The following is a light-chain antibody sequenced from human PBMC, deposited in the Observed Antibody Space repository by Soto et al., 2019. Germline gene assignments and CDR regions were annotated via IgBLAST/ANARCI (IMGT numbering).Light chain of an antibody. V-gene: IGKV3-20*01. J-gene: IGKJ1*01. CDR3: EQYGSPTWT. Sequence: EIVLTQSPGTLSLSPGERATLSCRASQSVSSSYLAWYQQKPGQAPRLLIYGPSGRATGIPDRFSGSGSGTDFTLTISRLEPEDFAVYYCEQYGSPTWTFGQGTKVEIK. CDR1: QSVSSSY. CDR2: GPS.